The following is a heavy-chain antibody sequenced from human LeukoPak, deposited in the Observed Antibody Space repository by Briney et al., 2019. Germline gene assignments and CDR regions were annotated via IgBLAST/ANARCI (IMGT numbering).Heavy chain of an antibody. J-gene: IGHJ3*02. CDR2: ISSSSSYI. CDR1: GFTFSSYS. D-gene: IGHD3-9*01. CDR3: ARDPESTSSFYDMPPGIYDI. Sequence: PGGSLRLSCAASGFTFSSYSMNWVRQAPGKGLEWVSSISSSSSYIYYADSVKGRFTISRDNAKNSLYLQMNSLRAEDTAVYYCARDPESTSSFYDMPPGIYDIWGQGTMVTVSS. V-gene: IGHV3-21*01.